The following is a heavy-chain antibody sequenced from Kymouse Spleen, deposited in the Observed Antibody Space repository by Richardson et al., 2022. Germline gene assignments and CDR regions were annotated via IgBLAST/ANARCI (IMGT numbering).Heavy chain of an antibody. CDR3: ARGCSSTSCYAGASFDY. CDR2: IGTAGDT. Sequence: EVQLVESGGGLVQPGGSLRLSCAASGFTFSSYDMHWVRQATGKGLEWVSAIGTAGDTYYPGSVKGRFTISRENAKNSLYLQMNSLRAGDTAVYYCARGCSSTSCYAGASFDYWGQGTLVTVSS. CDR1: GFTFSSYD. J-gene: IGHJ4*02. D-gene: IGHD2-2*02. V-gene: IGHV3-13*01.